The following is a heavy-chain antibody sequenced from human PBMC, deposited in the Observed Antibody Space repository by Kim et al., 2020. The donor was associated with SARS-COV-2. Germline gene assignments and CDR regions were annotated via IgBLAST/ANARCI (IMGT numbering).Heavy chain of an antibody. Sequence: SVKVSCKASGGTFSSYAISWVRQAPGQGLEWMGGIIPIFGTANYAQKFQGRVTITADESTSTAYMELSSLRSEDTAVYYCARDRHIVGATSPSYYYGMDVWGQGTTVTVSS. J-gene: IGHJ6*02. V-gene: IGHV1-69*13. CDR1: GGTFSSYA. D-gene: IGHD1-26*01. CDR2: IIPIFGTA. CDR3: ARDRHIVGATSPSYYYGMDV.